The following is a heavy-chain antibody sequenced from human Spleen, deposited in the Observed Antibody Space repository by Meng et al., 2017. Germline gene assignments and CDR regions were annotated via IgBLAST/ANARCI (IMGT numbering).Heavy chain of an antibody. V-gene: IGHV3-30*04. CDR2: ISYDGSNK. J-gene: IGHJ4*02. CDR1: GFTFSSYA. CDR3: AGIDYDWGVY. Sequence: GESLKISCAASGFTFSSYAMHWVRQAPGKGLEWVAVISYDGSNKYYADSVKGRFTISRDNSKNTLYLQMNSLSVEDTAVYYCAGIDYDWGVYWGQGTLVTVSS. D-gene: IGHD3-16*01.